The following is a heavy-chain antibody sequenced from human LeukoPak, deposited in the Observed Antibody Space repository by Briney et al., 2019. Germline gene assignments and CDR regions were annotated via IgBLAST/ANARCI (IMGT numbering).Heavy chain of an antibody. CDR2: ISYSGRT. CDR1: GGSITNYY. J-gene: IGHJ6*03. D-gene: IGHD2-21*02. CDR3: AREREGVVTVLRDWEYSYFYMDV. V-gene: IGHV4-59*01. Sequence: SETLSLTCTVSGGSITNYYWSWIRQSPGKGLEWIGYISYSGRTNYNPSLKSRVSISLDTSKNQFSLKLSSVIAADTAVYYCAREREGVVTVLRDWEYSYFYMDVWGKGTTVTISS.